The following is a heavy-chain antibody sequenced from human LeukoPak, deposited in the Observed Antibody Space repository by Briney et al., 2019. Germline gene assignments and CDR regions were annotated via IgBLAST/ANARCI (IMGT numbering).Heavy chain of an antibody. CDR2: ISAYNGNT. J-gene: IGHJ4*02. D-gene: IGHD4-17*01. CDR3: ARADYGDYLYYFDY. V-gene: IGHV1-18*01. Sequence: SSVKVSCKASGGTFSSYAISWVRQAPGQGLEWMGWISAYNGNTNYAQKLRGRVTMTTDTSTSTAYMELRSLRSDDTAVYYCARADYGDYLYYFDYWGQGTLVTVSS. CDR1: GGTFSSYA.